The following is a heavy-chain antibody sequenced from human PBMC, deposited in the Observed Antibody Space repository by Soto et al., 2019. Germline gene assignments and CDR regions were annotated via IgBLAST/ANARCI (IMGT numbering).Heavy chain of an antibody. Sequence: EVQLVESGGGLVKPGGSLRLSCAASGFTFSSYSMNWVRQAPGKGLEWVSSISSSSSYIYYADSVKGRFTISRDNAKNSLYLQMNSLRAEDTAVYYCAREEGYCSSTSCYSYFDYWGQGTLDTVSS. CDR3: AREEGYCSSTSCYSYFDY. CDR2: ISSSSSYI. D-gene: IGHD2-2*01. V-gene: IGHV3-21*01. CDR1: GFTFSSYS. J-gene: IGHJ4*02.